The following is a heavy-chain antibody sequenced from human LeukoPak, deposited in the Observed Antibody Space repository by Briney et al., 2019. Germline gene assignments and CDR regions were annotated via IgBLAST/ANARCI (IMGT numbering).Heavy chain of an antibody. Sequence: GGSLRLSCAAPGFTFSSYWMSWVRQAPGKGLEWVANIKQDGSDKYCVDSVKGRFTISRDNAKDSLYLQMNSLRADDTALYYCARGRNPFDIWGQGTMLTVSS. J-gene: IGHJ3*02. V-gene: IGHV3-7*01. CDR3: ARGRNPFDI. D-gene: IGHD1-14*01. CDR2: IKQDGSDK. CDR1: GFTFSSYW.